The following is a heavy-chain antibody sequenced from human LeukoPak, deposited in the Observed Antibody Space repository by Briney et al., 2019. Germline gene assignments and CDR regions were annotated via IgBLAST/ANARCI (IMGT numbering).Heavy chain of an antibody. CDR2: IYPGDSDT. CDR1: GYSFTSYW. Sequence: GESLKISCKGSGYSFTSYWIGWVRQMPGKGLEWMGIIYPGDSDTRYSPSFQGQVTISADKSISTAYLQWSSLKASDTAMYYCARITMVRGVIGSIDYWGQGTLVTVSS. CDR3: ARITMVRGVIGSIDY. J-gene: IGHJ4*02. V-gene: IGHV5-51*01. D-gene: IGHD3-10*01.